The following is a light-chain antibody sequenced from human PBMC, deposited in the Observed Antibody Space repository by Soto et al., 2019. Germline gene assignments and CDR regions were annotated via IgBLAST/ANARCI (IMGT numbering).Light chain of an antibody. Sequence: EIVLTQSPATLSLSPGDRATLSCRASQSVSSYLTWYQQKPGQAPRLLIYDASNRATGIPARFSGSGSGTDFTLTISSLEPEDFAFYYCQQRINWPPTFGQGTNLEIK. J-gene: IGKJ2*01. V-gene: IGKV3-11*01. CDR3: QQRINWPPT. CDR2: DAS. CDR1: QSVSSY.